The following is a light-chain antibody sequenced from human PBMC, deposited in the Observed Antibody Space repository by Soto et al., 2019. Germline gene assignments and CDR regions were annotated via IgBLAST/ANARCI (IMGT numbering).Light chain of an antibody. CDR1: QTISSW. J-gene: IGKJ1*01. V-gene: IGKV1-5*03. Sequence: DIQMTQSPSTLSASVGDRVTISCRASQTISSWLAWYQQKPGKAPKLLIYEASYLESGVPSRFSGSGSGTEFTLTITSLQPDDFAIYCCQQHKTYPWTFGQGTKVEIK. CDR2: EAS. CDR3: QQHKTYPWT.